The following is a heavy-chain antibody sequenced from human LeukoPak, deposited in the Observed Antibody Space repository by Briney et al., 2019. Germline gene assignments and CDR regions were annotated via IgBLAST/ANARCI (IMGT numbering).Heavy chain of an antibody. CDR1: GGSFSGYY. CDR3: ARQARWVLYYYGMDV. D-gene: IGHD4-23*01. CDR2: INHSGST. Sequence: PETLSLTCAVYGGSFSGYYWSWIRQPPGKGLEWIGEINHSGSTNYNPSLKSRVTISVDTSKNQFSLKLSSVTAADTAVYYCARQARWVLYYYGMDVWGKGTTVTVSP. V-gene: IGHV4-34*01. J-gene: IGHJ6*04.